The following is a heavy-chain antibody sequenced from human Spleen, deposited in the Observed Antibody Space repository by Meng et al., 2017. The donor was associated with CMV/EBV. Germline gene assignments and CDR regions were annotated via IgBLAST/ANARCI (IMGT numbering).Heavy chain of an antibody. D-gene: IGHD3-10*01. V-gene: IGHV3-21*01. CDR2: ISSSSSYI. J-gene: IGHJ6*02. Sequence: GESLKISCAASGFTFSSYSMKWVRQAPGKGLEWVSSISSSSSYIDYADSGKGRFTISRDNAKNSLYLQMNSLRAEDTAVYYCARGRITMVRGVIIAAKDGMDVWGQGTTVTVSS. CDR1: GFTFSSYS. CDR3: ARGRITMVRGVIIAAKDGMDV.